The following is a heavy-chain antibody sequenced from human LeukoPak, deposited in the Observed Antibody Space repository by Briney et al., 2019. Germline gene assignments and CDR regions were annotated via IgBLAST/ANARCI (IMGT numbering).Heavy chain of an antibody. CDR3: ARVACSSTSCYPEFDY. Sequence: PETLSLTCAVYGGSFSGYYWSWIRQPPGKGLEWIGEINHSGSTNYNPSLKSRVTISVDTSKNQFSLKLSSVTAADTAVYYCARVACSSTSCYPEFDYWGQGTLVTVSS. D-gene: IGHD2-2*01. CDR2: INHSGST. V-gene: IGHV4-34*01. J-gene: IGHJ4*02. CDR1: GGSFSGYY.